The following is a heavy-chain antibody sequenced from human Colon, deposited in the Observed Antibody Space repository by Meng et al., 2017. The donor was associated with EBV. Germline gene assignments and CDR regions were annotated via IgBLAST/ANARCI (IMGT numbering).Heavy chain of an antibody. V-gene: IGHV4-4*02. CDR2: IYHSGST. CDR3: ARGGYYSFDY. Sequence: GSGPGSANPSDTRSLTCAGPGGSTSSVYWCTWVRQSPGKWLEWIGEIYHSGSTNYNPSLKSRDTISVDKSKNQFSLKLTSVTAADTAVYYCARGGYYSFDYWGQRTLVTVSS. CDR1: GGSTSSVYW. D-gene: IGHD5-18*01. J-gene: IGHJ4*02.